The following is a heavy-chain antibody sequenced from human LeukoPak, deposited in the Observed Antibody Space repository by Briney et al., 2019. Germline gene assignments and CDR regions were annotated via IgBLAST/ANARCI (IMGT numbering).Heavy chain of an antibody. CDR3: ARDIGDSSGFDY. D-gene: IGHD3-22*01. CDR2: IYYSGST. V-gene: IGHV4-31*03. Sequence: SQTLSLTCTVSGGSISSGGYYWSWIRQHPGKGLEWIGYIYYSGSTYCNPSLKSRVTISVDTSKNQFSLKLSSVTAADTAVYYCARDIGDSSGFDYWGQGTLVTVSS. CDR1: GGSISSGGYY. J-gene: IGHJ4*02.